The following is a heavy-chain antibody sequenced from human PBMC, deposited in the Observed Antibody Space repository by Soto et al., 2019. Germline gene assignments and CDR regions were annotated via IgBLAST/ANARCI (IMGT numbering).Heavy chain of an antibody. Sequence: EVQLVESGGGLVQPGGSLRLSCAASGFTFSRYDMHWVRQATGKGLEWVSAIGIAGDTYYPGSVKGRFTISRENAKNSLYLHMNSLRAGDTAVYYCARGMVGRWLQLWDWGQGTLVTVSS. J-gene: IGHJ4*02. CDR1: GFTFSRYD. CDR2: IGIAGDT. CDR3: ARGMVGRWLQLWD. D-gene: IGHD5-12*01. V-gene: IGHV3-13*04.